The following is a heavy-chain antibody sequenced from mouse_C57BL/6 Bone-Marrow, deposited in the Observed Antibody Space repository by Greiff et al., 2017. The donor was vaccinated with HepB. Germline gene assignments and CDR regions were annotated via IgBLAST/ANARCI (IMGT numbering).Heavy chain of an antibody. J-gene: IGHJ2*01. CDR1: GFTFSSYA. D-gene: IGHD1-1*01. Sequence: EVMLVESGGGLVKPGGSLKLSCAASGFTFSSYAMSWVRQTPEKRLEWVATISDGGSYTYYPDNVKGRFTISRDNAKNNLYLQRSHLKSEDTAMYYCARDRYYGSRYYFDYWGQGTTLTVSS. CDR2: ISDGGSYT. CDR3: ARDRYYGSRYYFDY. V-gene: IGHV5-4*01.